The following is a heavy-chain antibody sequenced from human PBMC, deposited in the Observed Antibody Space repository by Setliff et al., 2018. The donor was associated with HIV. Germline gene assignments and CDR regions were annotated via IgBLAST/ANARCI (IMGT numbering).Heavy chain of an antibody. D-gene: IGHD5-12*01. J-gene: IGHJ4*02. CDR1: GDSLRGGDYY. Sequence: SETLSLTCIVSGDSLRGGDYYYNWIRQSPQKGLEWIGYIYYSGSTYYNPSLKSRVTISTDTSKNQFSLNVRSVTAADTAVYFCAKSSPSIGYISDHWGQGTLVTVSS. CDR3: AKSSPSIGYISDH. CDR2: IYYSGST. V-gene: IGHV4-61*08.